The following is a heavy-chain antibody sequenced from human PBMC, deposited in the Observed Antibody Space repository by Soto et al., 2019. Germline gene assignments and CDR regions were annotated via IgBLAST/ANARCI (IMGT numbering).Heavy chain of an antibody. CDR3: ARAPQTVAGAGIRY. D-gene: IGHD6-13*01. CDR1: GYTFTSYG. Sequence: ASVKVSCKASGYTFTSYGISWVRQAPGQGLEWMGWISGYNGDTNYAQKLQGRVTMTTDTSTSTAYMELRSLRSDDTAVYYCARAPQTVAGAGIRYWGQGTLVTVS. CDR2: ISGYNGDT. V-gene: IGHV1-18*04. J-gene: IGHJ4*02.